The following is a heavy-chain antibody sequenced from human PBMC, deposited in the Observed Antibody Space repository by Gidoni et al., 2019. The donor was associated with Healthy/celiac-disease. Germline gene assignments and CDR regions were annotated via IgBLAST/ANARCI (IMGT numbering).Heavy chain of an antibody. CDR3: TLGRFLEKIYYGMDV. Sequence: VQLVESGGGLVQPGRSLRLSCTASGFPLGGYAMSWVRQAPGKGLEWVGFIRSKAYGGTTEYAASVKGRFTISRDDSKSIAYLQMNSLKTEDTAVYYCTLGRFLEKIYYGMDVWGQGTTVTVSS. D-gene: IGHD3-3*01. CDR2: IRSKAYGGTT. CDR1: GFPLGGYA. J-gene: IGHJ6*02. V-gene: IGHV3-49*04.